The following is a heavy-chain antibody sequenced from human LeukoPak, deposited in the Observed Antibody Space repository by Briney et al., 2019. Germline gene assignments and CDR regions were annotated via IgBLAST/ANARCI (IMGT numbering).Heavy chain of an antibody. V-gene: IGHV3-30*02. Sequence: GGSLRLSCAASGFTFSSYAMHWVRQAPGKGLEWVAFIRYDGSNKYYADSVKGRFTISRDNSKNTLYLQMNSLRAEDTAVYYCAKDSRMVRGTYYYYGMDVWGQGTTVTVSS. J-gene: IGHJ6*02. CDR2: IRYDGSNK. CDR1: GFTFSSYA. D-gene: IGHD3-10*01. CDR3: AKDSRMVRGTYYYYGMDV.